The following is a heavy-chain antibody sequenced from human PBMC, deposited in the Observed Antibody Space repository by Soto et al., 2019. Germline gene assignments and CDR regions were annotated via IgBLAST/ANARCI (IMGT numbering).Heavy chain of an antibody. V-gene: IGHV1-18*01. CDR2: ISAYNGNT. J-gene: IGHJ5*02. D-gene: IGHD6-19*01. CDR3: ATDSSGWYHTGFDP. Sequence: XSVKVPFAASGYTFTSYGITWVRQAPGQGLEWMGWISAYNGNTNYAQKLQGRVTMTTDTSTSTAYMELRSLRSDDTAVYYCATDSSGWYHTGFDPWGQGTLVTVSS. CDR1: GYTFTSYG.